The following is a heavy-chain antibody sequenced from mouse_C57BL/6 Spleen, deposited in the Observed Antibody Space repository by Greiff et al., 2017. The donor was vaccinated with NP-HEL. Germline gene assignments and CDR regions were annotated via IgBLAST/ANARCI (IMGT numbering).Heavy chain of an antibody. CDR2: IWTGGGT. CDR3: ATDSSGYYAMDY. CDR1: GFSLTSYA. D-gene: IGHD3-2*02. J-gene: IGHJ4*01. V-gene: IGHV2-9-1*01. Sequence: QVQLKQSGPGLVAPSQSLSITCTVSGFSLTSYAISWVRQPPGQGLEWLGVIWTGGGTNYYSALNSRMGISKDNSKRQVFLKMNSLQTDDTAGYYCATDSSGYYAMDYWGQGTSVTVSS.